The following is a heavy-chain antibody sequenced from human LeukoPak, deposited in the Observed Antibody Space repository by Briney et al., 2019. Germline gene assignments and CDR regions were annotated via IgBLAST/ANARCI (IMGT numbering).Heavy chain of an antibody. CDR1: GFTFSSYA. V-gene: IGHV3-30*04. CDR2: ISYDERNI. Sequence: GGSLRLSCAASGFTFSSYAMHWVRQAPGKGLEWVALISYDERNIYYGDSVKGRFTVSRDNSKNTLYLQMNSLRAEDTAVYYCAKDRGGSYDGGDYWGQGTLVTVSS. D-gene: IGHD1-26*01. CDR3: AKDRGGSYDGGDY. J-gene: IGHJ4*02.